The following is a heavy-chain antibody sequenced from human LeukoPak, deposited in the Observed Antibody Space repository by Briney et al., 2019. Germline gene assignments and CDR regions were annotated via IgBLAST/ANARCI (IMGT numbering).Heavy chain of an antibody. V-gene: IGHV3-53*01. CDR2: IYNGGTT. CDR3: ARTYYSGSGTYQRWFDP. Sequence: GGSLRLSCAASGFTVNNNFMSWVRQAPGQGLEWVSIIYNGGTTHYADSVKGRFTISRDNTKNTLYLQMDSLRAEDTAVYYCARTYYSGSGTYQRWFDPWGQGTLVTVSS. J-gene: IGHJ5*02. D-gene: IGHD3-10*01. CDR1: GFTVNNNF.